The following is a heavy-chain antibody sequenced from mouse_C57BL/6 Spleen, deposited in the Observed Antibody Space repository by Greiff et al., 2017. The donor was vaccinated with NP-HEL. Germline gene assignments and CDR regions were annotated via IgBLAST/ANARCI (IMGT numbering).Heavy chain of an antibody. CDR1: GYTFTSYW. CDR2: IDPSDSYT. CDR3: ARRGYYYGSSSAWFAY. D-gene: IGHD1-1*01. Sequence: VQLQQPGAELVMPGASVKLSCKASGYTFTSYWMHWVKQRPGQGLEWIGEIDPSDSYTNYNQKFKGKSTLTVDKSSSTAYMQLSSLTSEDSAVYYCARRGYYYGSSSAWFAYWGQGTLVTVSA. J-gene: IGHJ3*01. V-gene: IGHV1-69*01.